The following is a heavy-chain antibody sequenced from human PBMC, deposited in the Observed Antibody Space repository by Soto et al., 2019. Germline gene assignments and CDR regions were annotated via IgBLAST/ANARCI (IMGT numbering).Heavy chain of an antibody. V-gene: IGHV4-31*03. CDR1: GGSISSGGYY. Sequence: SETLSLTCTVSGGSISSGGYYWSWIRQHPGKGLEWIGYIYYSGSTYYNPSLKSRVTISVDTSKNQFSLKLSSVTAADTAVYYCAGVSFEYSSSGWFDPWGEGTMVTVYS. CDR2: IYYSGST. J-gene: IGHJ5*02. CDR3: AGVSFEYSSSGWFDP. D-gene: IGHD6-6*01.